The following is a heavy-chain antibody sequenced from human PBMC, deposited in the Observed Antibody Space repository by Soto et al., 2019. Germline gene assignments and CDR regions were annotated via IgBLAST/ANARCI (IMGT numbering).Heavy chain of an antibody. CDR3: AREMYYYDSSGGYYFDY. D-gene: IGHD3-22*01. J-gene: IGHJ4*02. Sequence: QVQLVESGGGVVQPGRSLRLSCAASGFTFSSYGMHWVRQAPGKGLEWVAVIWYDGSNKYYADYVKGRFTISRDNSKNTLYLQMNSLRAEDTAVYYCAREMYYYDSSGGYYFDYWGQGTLVTVSS. V-gene: IGHV3-33*01. CDR2: IWYDGSNK. CDR1: GFTFSSYG.